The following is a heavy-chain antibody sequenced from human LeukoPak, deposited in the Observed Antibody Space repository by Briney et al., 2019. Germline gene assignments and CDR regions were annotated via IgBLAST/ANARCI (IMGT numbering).Heavy chain of an antibody. CDR1: GGSISNYW. CDR2: VFDSGGT. V-gene: IGHV4-59*01. D-gene: IGHD6-13*01. CDR3: ARGYSSSWNYFDY. J-gene: IGHJ4*02. Sequence: SETLSLTCTVSGGSISNYWWSWIRQPPGKGLEWIGYVFDSGGTNYILSLKSRVTISVDTSKKQFSLKLSSVTAADAAVYYCARGYSSSWNYFDYWGQGTLVTVSS.